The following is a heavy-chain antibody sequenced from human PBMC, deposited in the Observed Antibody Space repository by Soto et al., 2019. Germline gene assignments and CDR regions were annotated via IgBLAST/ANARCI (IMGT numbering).Heavy chain of an antibody. V-gene: IGHV3-23*01. CDR2: ISGSGGST. Sequence: EVQLLESGGGLVQPGGSLRLSCAASGFTFSSYAMSWVRQAPGKGLEWVSAISGSGGSTYYADSVKGRFTISRDDSKNTLYLQMNSLRAEDTAVYYCAKDPDVHIVDASLYYFDYWRQGTLVTVSS. CDR3: AKDPDVHIVDASLYYFDY. J-gene: IGHJ4*02. CDR1: GFTFSSYA. D-gene: IGHD5-12*01.